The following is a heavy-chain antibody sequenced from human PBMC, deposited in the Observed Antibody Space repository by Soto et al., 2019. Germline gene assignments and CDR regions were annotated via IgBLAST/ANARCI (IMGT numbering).Heavy chain of an antibody. CDR1: GYTFTSYG. CDR3: ARAYYYDSSGYYYVGWFDP. V-gene: IGHV1-18*01. Sequence: QVQLVQSGAEVKKPGASVKVSCKASGYTFTSYGISWVRQAPGQGLEWMGWISAYNGNTNYAQKLQGRVTMTTDTSTSTAYMELRSLRSDDTAVYYCARAYYYDSSGYYYVGWFDPWGQGTLVTVSS. D-gene: IGHD3-22*01. CDR2: ISAYNGNT. J-gene: IGHJ5*02.